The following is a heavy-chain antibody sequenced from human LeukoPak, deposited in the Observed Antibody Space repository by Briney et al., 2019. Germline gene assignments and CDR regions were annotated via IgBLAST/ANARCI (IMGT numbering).Heavy chain of an antibody. Sequence: GGSLRLSCAASGFTFSSYEMNWVRQAPGKGLEWLSYISSSGSTIYADSVKGRFTISRDNAKNSLYLQMNSPRAEDTAVYYCVRDLPNYYDSSTYYHGGLWGQGTLVTVSS. CDR3: VRDLPNYYDSSTYYHGGL. D-gene: IGHD3-22*01. CDR1: GFTFSSYE. V-gene: IGHV3-48*03. CDR2: ISSSGSTI. J-gene: IGHJ4*02.